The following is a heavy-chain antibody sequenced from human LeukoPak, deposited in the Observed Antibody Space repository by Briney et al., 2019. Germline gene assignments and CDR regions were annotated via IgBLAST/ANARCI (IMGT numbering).Heavy chain of an antibody. CDR1: GFTFSTYG. V-gene: IGHV3-53*01. CDR3: ARMKQQLNAFDI. CDR2: IYSGGST. J-gene: IGHJ3*02. Sequence: GGSLRLSCAASGFTFSTYGMHWVRQAPGKGLEWVSVIYSGGSTYYADSVKGRFTISRDDSKNTLYLQMNSLRAEDTAVYYCARMKQQLNAFDIWGQGTMVTVSS. D-gene: IGHD6-13*01.